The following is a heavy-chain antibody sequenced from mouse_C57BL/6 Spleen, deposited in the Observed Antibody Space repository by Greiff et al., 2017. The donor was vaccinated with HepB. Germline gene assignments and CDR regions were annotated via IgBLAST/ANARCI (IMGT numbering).Heavy chain of an antibody. CDR3: ARWLLLPWYFDV. Sequence: QVQLKQPGAELVKPGASVKMSCKASGYTFTSYWITWVKQRPGQGLEWIGDIYPGSGSTNYNEKFKSKATLTVDTSSSTAYMQLSSLTSEDSAVYYCARWLLLPWYFDVWGTGTTVTVSS. CDR1: GYTFTSYW. J-gene: IGHJ1*03. CDR2: IYPGSGST. V-gene: IGHV1-55*01. D-gene: IGHD1-1*01.